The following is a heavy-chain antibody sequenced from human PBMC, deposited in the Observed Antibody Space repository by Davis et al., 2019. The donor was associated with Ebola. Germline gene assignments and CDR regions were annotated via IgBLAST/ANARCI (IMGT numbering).Heavy chain of an antibody. V-gene: IGHV4-4*02. Sequence: SETLTLTCAASGCSFSSSTWWCSVRQPPGKGLEWTGEIYHSGSTNYNPSLKSRVTISVDKSKNQFSLKLSSVTAADTAVYYCPYDGRGGSCLQGFDYWGQGTLVTVSS. CDR2: IYHSGST. J-gene: IGHJ4*02. D-gene: IGHD2-15*01. CDR3: PYDGRGGSCLQGFDY. CDR1: GCSFSSSTW.